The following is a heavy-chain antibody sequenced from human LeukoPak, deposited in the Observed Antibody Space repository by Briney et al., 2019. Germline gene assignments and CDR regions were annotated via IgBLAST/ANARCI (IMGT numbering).Heavy chain of an antibody. D-gene: IGHD6-6*01. CDR1: GFTFSSYE. J-gene: IGHJ4*02. Sequence: GGSLRLSRAASGFTFSSYEMNWVRQAPGKGLEWVSYISASGSSRYYADSVKGRFTISRDNARNSLYLQMDSLRGEDTAVYYCATVGRAARPGYWGQGTPITVSS. CDR2: ISASGSSR. CDR3: ATVGRAARPGY. V-gene: IGHV3-48*03.